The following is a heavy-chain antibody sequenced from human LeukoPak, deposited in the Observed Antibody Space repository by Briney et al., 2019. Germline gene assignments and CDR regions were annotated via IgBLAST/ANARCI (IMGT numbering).Heavy chain of an antibody. CDR2: ISNSAART. V-gene: IGHV3-23*01. J-gene: IGHJ4*02. Sequence: PGGSLRLSCAASGFTFSSYAMSWVRQAPGKGLEWVSTISNSAARTYYTDSVKGRFTISRDNSKNTLYLQMNSLGAEDTAAYYCARKVCSSTSCYLLDYWGQGTLVTVSS. D-gene: IGHD2-2*01. CDR1: GFTFSSYA. CDR3: ARKVCSSTSCYLLDY.